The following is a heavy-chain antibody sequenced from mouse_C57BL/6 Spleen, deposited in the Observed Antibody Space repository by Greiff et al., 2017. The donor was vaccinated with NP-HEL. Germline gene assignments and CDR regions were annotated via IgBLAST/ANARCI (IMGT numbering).Heavy chain of an antibody. V-gene: IGHV5-6*01. J-gene: IGHJ3*01. CDR2: ISSGGSYT. Sequence: EVQLVESGGDLVKPGGSLKLSCAASGFTFSSYGMSWVRQTPDKRLEWVATISSGGSYTYYPDSVKGRFTISRDNAKNTLYLQMSSLKSEDTAMYYCATDGYYEAYWGQGTLVTVSA. CDR1: GFTFSSYG. CDR3: ATDGYYEAY. D-gene: IGHD2-3*01.